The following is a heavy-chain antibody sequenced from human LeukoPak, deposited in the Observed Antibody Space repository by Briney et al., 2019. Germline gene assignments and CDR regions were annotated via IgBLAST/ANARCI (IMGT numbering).Heavy chain of an antibody. D-gene: IGHD6-13*01. V-gene: IGHV3-21*04. J-gene: IGHJ3*02. CDR3: AKGRDSSSWYIGAFDI. CDR2: ISSSSSYI. Sequence: GGSLRLSCAASGFTFSSYSMNWVRQAPGKGLEWVSSISSSSSYIYFADSVKGRFTISRDNAKNSLYLQMNSLRAEDTAVYYCAKGRDSSSWYIGAFDIWGQGTMVTVSS. CDR1: GFTFSSYS.